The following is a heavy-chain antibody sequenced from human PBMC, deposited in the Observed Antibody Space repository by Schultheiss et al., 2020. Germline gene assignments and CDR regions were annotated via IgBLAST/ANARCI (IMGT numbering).Heavy chain of an antibody. Sequence: GESLKISCAASGFTFSSYSMNWVRQAPGKGLEWVSRINSDGSSTAYADPVKGRFTVSRDTAKNTLYLQMNSLRAEDTAVYYCARGVTMATISPLSYWGQGTLVTVSS. D-gene: IGHD5-24*01. V-gene: IGHV3-74*01. CDR2: INSDGSST. CDR1: GFTFSSYS. J-gene: IGHJ4*02. CDR3: ARGVTMATISPLSY.